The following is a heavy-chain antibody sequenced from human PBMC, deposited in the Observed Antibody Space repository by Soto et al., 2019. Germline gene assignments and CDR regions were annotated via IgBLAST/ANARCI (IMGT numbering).Heavy chain of an antibody. CDR2: INHSGST. V-gene: IGHV4-34*01. D-gene: IGHD2-21*01. CDR1: GGSFSGYY. J-gene: IGHJ4*02. Sequence: QVQLQQWGAGLLKQSETLSLTCAVYGGSFSGYYWSWIRQPPGKGLEWIGEINHSGSTNYNPSLKSRVTISVDTSKNQFSLKLSSVTAADTAGYYWARGSSMVKGLFDYWGQGTLVTVSS. CDR3: ARGSSMVKGLFDY.